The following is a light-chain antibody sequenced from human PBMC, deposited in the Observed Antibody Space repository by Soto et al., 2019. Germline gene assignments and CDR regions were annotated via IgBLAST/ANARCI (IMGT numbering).Light chain of an antibody. CDR1: SSNIGSNY. CDR2: TNN. J-gene: IGLJ2*01. Sequence: QSVLTQPPSTSGTPGQRVTISCSGSSSNIGSNYIYWYQHLPGTAPKLLIHTNNQRPSGVPDRFSGSRSGTSASLAISGLRSHDEADYYCAAWDDSLGVVTFGGGTKVTVL. CDR3: AAWDDSLGVVT. V-gene: IGLV1-47*01.